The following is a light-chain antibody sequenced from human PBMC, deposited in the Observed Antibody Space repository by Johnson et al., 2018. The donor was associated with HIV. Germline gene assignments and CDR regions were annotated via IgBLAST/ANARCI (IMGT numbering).Light chain of an antibody. Sequence: QSVLTQPPSVSAAPGQKVTISCSGSSSNIGNNYVSWYRHFPGTAPKLLIYENNKRPSGIPDRFSGSKSGTSATLGIPELQTGDEADYYCGKWDGRLSGYVFGPGTKVTFL. CDR3: GKWDGRLSGYV. CDR1: SSNIGNNY. J-gene: IGLJ1*01. V-gene: IGLV1-51*02. CDR2: ENN.